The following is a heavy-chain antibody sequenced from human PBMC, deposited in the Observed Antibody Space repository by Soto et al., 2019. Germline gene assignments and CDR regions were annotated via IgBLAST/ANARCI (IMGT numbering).Heavy chain of an antibody. Sequence: RVRYAASEFNCGGHGGSCISKEQGKGLEWVSAISGSGGSTYYAGSVKGRFTLSRDNSTNPLYLQMNSLSAEDTAVYYRAKGVTRGIYYGMDFSLQGTTVTVSS. J-gene: IGHJ6*02. V-gene: IGHV3-23*01. CDR2: ISGSGGST. CDR1: EFNCGGHG. CDR3: AKGVTRGIYYGMDF. D-gene: IGHD3-10*01.